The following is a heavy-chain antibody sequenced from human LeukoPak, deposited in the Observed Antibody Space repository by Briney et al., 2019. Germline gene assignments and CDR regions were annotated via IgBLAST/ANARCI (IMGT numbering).Heavy chain of an antibody. CDR2: IDYDSSHI. CDR1: GFTFSTSA. D-gene: IGHD3-9*01. V-gene: IGHV3-21*01. CDR3: ARDPLRYLRVGHYDY. J-gene: IGHJ4*02. Sequence: GGSLRLSCAASGFTFSTSAMNWVRQVPGKGLEWVSSIDYDSSHIYYAASVRGRFTISRDNARNSVYLQMNSLRVEDTPVYYCARDPLRYLRVGHYDYWGQGTLVAVSS.